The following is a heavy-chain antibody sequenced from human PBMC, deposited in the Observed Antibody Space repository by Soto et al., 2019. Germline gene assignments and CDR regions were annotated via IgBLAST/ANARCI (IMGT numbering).Heavy chain of an antibody. D-gene: IGHD3-3*01. Sequence: QVHLVESGGGVVQPGRSLRLSCAASGFTFSSYALHWVRQAPGKGLEWVAVISYDGSKKYYADSVKGLFTISRDNSKNTLYLQMNSVRVEDTAVYYCARSVAFWSGNGPNNWFDPWGQGTLVTVSS. J-gene: IGHJ5*02. CDR2: ISYDGSKK. V-gene: IGHV3-30-3*01. CDR1: GFTFSSYA. CDR3: ARSVAFWSGNGPNNWFDP.